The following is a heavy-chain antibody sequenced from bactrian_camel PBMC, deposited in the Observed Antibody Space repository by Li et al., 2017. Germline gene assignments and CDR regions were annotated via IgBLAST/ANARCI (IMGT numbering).Heavy chain of an antibody. D-gene: IGHD6*01. Sequence: QLVESGGGSVQAGGSLRLSCSISGASTTNYRFAWFRQAPGKEREGVATISRDGSATYADTVKGRSTISKDNAKATLYLLMSSLKPEDTAIYYCATLSGGSCHSWGQGTQVTVS. CDR3: ATLSGGSCHS. J-gene: IGHJ4*01. CDR2: ISRDGSA. CDR1: GASTTNYR. V-gene: IGHV3S53*01.